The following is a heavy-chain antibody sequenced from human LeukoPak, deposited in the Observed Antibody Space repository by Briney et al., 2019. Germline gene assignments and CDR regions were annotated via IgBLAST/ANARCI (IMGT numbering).Heavy chain of an antibody. V-gene: IGHV3-23*01. J-gene: IGHJ3*02. Sequence: GGSLRLSCAASGFTFSSYGMSWVRQAPGEGLERVSAISGSGGSTYYADSVKGRFTISRDNSKNTLYLERNSRRAEGTSVDYCAKVGESQMLLYDFDMWGQGTMLTVSS. CDR2: ISGSGGST. CDR1: GFTFSSYG. D-gene: IGHD2-2*01. CDR3: AKVGESQMLLYDFDM.